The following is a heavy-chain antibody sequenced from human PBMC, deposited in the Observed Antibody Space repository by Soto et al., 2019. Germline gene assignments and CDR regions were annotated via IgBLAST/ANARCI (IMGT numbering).Heavy chain of an antibody. J-gene: IGHJ6*02. CDR1: GYTFTSYG. D-gene: IGHD6-13*01. CDR3: ARGEGQQRGWGMDV. CDR2: ISAYNGNT. Sequence: ASVKVSCKASGYTFTSYGISWVRQAPGQGLEWMVCISAYNGNTNYAQKLQGRVTMTTDTSTSTAYMELRSLTSDDTAVYYCARGEGQQRGWGMDVWGQGTTVTVSS. V-gene: IGHV1-18*01.